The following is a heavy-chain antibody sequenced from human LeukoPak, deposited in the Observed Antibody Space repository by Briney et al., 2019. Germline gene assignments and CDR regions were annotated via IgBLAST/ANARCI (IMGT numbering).Heavy chain of an antibody. Sequence: SETLSLTCTVSGGSISNYYWTWIRQPPGKGLEGSGYIYDSGTTNYNPSLKRRVTISVDSSRNQFSLKVSSVTAADTAVYYCARSDYGDNSVLGYWGQGTLVTVSS. CDR1: GGSISNYY. CDR2: IYDSGTT. J-gene: IGHJ4*02. D-gene: IGHD4/OR15-4a*01. V-gene: IGHV4-59*01. CDR3: ARSDYGDNSVLGY.